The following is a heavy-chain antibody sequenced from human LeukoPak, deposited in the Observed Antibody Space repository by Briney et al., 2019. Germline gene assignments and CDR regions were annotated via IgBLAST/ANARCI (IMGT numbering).Heavy chain of an antibody. CDR3: VRVARRFDP. Sequence: PSQTLSLTCTVYGDSISSGDHYWSWIRQPPGKGLEWIGYIYYTGITYYNPSLKSRLAISVDTSKNQFSLNLSSVTAADTAVYHCVRVARRFDPWGQGTLVTVSS. CDR2: IYYTGIT. J-gene: IGHJ5*02. CDR1: GDSISSGDHY. V-gene: IGHV4-30-4*08.